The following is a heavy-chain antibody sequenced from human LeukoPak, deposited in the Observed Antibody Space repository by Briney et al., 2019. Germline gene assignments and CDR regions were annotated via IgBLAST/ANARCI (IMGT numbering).Heavy chain of an antibody. CDR2: IYSGDNT. V-gene: IGHV3-53*01. CDR1: GFTVSNNY. D-gene: IGHD4-17*01. J-gene: IGHJ5*01. Sequence: GGSLRLSCAVSGFTVSNNYMSWVRQAPGKGLEWVSVIYSGDNTYYADSVKGRFTISRDNSKNTLYLQMNGLRAEDTAVYYCARGVRGIDGDSNWLDSWGQGTLVLVSS. CDR3: ARGVRGIDGDSNWLDS.